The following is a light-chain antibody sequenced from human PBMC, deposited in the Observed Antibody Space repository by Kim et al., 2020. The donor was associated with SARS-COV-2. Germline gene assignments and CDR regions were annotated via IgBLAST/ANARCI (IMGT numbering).Light chain of an antibody. J-gene: IGLJ3*02. V-gene: IGLV3-19*01. CDR1: TRRSYY. CDR3: NSRDSSGNHWV. CDR2: GKN. Sequence: ALGQTVRLTGQGVTRRSYYASGYQKKPGRAPVLVIYGKNNRPSGIPDRFSGSSSGNTASLTITGAQAEDEADYYCNSRDSSGNHWVFGGGTQLTVL.